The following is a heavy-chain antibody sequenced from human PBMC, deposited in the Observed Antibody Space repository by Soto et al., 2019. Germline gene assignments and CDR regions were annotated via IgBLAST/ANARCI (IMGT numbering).Heavy chain of an antibody. CDR1: GGSVSTNNAA. V-gene: IGHV6-1*01. CDR3: ARELGTSWSPYYYYYSMDV. D-gene: IGHD6-13*01. J-gene: IGHJ6*03. Sequence: SQTLSLTCAISGGSVSTNNAAWSWIRQSPSRGLEWLGRTYFRSTWNDDYAVSLKGRITINPDTSKNQFSLQLNSVTPEDTAVYYCARELGTSWSPYYYYYSMDVSGQGTTVTVSS. CDR2: TYFRSTWND.